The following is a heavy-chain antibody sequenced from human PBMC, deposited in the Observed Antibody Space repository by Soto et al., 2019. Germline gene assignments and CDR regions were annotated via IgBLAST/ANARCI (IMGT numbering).Heavy chain of an antibody. CDR2: INHSGST. Sequence: QAQLQQWGAGLLKPSETLSLTYAVYTGSFKNYYWTWIRQPPGKGLEWIGEINHSGSTNYNPSLKSRVAMSVDTSKNQFSLKLRSVTAADTAVYSCARGTREGWFFDLWGRGTLVTVSS. CDR3: ARGTREGWFFDL. J-gene: IGHJ2*01. V-gene: IGHV4-34*01. CDR1: TGSFKNYY.